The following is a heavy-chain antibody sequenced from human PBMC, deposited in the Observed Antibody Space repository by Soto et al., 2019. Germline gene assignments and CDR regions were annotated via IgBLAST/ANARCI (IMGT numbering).Heavy chain of an antibody. V-gene: IGHV1-2*04. CDR1: RYIFTYYH. CDR2: INPKRGGT. D-gene: IGHD2-8*01. CDR3: ARGDSTDCSNGVCSFFYNHDMDV. Sequence: ASVNVSCKASRYIFTYYHIHYLQRAPGQRLEWLGRINPKRGGTNTAQKFQGWVTMTTDTSISTASMELTRLTSDDTAIYYCARGDSTDCSNGVCSFFYNHDMDVWGQGTTVTVSS. J-gene: IGHJ6*02.